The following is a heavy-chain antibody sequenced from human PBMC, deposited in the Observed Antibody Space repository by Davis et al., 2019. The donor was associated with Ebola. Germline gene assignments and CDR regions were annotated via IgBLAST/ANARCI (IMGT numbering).Heavy chain of an antibody. D-gene: IGHD3-10*01. CDR2: MNQDGSLK. J-gene: IGHJ4*02. CDR3: AKDRGTMVRGVIY. V-gene: IGHV3-7*01. Sequence: GESLKISCAASGLIFNNYWMSWIRQAPGKGLEWVANMNQDGSLKYYVDSVKGRFTISRDNAKNSLYLQMNTLRDEDTAVYYCAKDRGTMVRGVIYWGQGTLVTVSS. CDR1: GLIFNNYW.